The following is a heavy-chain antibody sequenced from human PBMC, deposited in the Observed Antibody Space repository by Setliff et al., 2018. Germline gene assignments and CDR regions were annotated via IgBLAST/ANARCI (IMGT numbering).Heavy chain of an antibody. J-gene: IGHJ6*02. CDR2: IFTSGST. CDR1: GGSISSGTYY. CDR3: ARAFTYYNFWSGYGYGMDG. Sequence: PSETLSLTCTVSGGSISSGTYYWSWIRQPAGKGLEWIGRIFTSGSTNYNPSLKSRVTISVDTSKNQFSLNLSSVTAADTAVYYCARAFTYYNFWSGYGYGMDGWGQGTTVTAP. D-gene: IGHD3-3*01. V-gene: IGHV4-61*02.